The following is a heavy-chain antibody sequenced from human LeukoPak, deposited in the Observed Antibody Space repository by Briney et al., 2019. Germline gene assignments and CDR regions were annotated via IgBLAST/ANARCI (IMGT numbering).Heavy chain of an antibody. J-gene: IGHJ3*01. CDR1: GFTFSSYG. Sequence: GGSLRLSCAASGFTFSSYGMHWVRQAPGKGLESVAVIWYDGSNKYYADSVKGRFTISRDNSKNTLYLQMNSLRAEDTAVYYCARDRREMATITYGAFDVWGQGTMVTVSS. CDR3: ARDRREMATITYGAFDV. CDR2: IWYDGSNK. V-gene: IGHV3-33*01. D-gene: IGHD5-24*01.